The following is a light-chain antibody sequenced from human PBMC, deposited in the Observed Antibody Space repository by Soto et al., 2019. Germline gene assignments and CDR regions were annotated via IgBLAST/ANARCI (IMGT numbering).Light chain of an antibody. V-gene: IGKV3-20*01. J-gene: IGKJ4*01. CDR2: GAS. CDR3: QQYGSSRSLT. Sequence: EIVLTQSPGTLSLSPGERATLSCRASQSVSSSYLAWYQQKPGQAPRLLIYGASSRATGIPDRFSGSGSGTDFTLPIRRLEPEDFAVYYCQQYGSSRSLTFGGGTKVEIK. CDR1: QSVSSSY.